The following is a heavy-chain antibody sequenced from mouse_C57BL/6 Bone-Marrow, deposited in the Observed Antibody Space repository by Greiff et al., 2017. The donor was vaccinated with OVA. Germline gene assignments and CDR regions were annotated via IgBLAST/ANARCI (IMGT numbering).Heavy chain of an antibody. CDR1: GYTFTDYY. D-gene: IGHD1-1*01. CDR2: IYPGSGNT. Sequence: QVQLQQSGAELVRPGASVKLSCKASGYTFTDYYINWVKQRPGQGLEWIARIYPGSGNTYYNEKFKGKATLTAEKSSSTAYMQLSSLTSEDSAVYFCAREGKITTVDYWGQGTTLTVSS. CDR3: AREGKITTVDY. V-gene: IGHV1-76*01. J-gene: IGHJ2*01.